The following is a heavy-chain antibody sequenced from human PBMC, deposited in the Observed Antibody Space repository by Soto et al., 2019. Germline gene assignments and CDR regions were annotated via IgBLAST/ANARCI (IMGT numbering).Heavy chain of an antibody. D-gene: IGHD3-22*01. Sequence: SVKVSCKASGGTFRSYTISWVRQAPGQGLEWMGRIIPILGIANYAQKFQGRVTITADKSTSTAYMELSSLRSEDTAVYYCARDHYYASSGYDYYYYGMDVWGQGTTVTVSS. CDR2: IIPILGIA. CDR3: ARDHYYASSGYDYYYYGMDV. V-gene: IGHV1-69*04. CDR1: GGTFRSYT. J-gene: IGHJ6*02.